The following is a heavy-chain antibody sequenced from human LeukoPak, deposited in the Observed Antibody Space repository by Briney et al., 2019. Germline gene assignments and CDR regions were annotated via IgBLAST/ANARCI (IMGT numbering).Heavy chain of an antibody. Sequence: SETLSLTCTVSGGSISSGDYYWSWIRQPPGKGLEWIGRIYISGSTNYNPSLKSRVTISVDTSKNQFSLKLSSVTAADTAVYYCASCHNFGYYYYYMDVWGKGTTVTVSS. CDR1: GGSISSGDYY. CDR3: ASCHNFGYYYYYMDV. V-gene: IGHV4-61*02. CDR2: IYISGST. D-gene: IGHD3-10*01. J-gene: IGHJ6*03.